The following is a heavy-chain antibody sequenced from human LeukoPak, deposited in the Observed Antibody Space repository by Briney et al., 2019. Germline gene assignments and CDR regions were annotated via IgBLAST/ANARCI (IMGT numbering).Heavy chain of an antibody. CDR3: ASEGVNSMLRGVIYGMDV. CDR1: GFTFSSYS. J-gene: IGHJ6*02. V-gene: IGHV3-21*01. Sequence: GGSLRLSCAASGFTFSSYSMTWVRQAPGKGLEWVSSISASTGYIYYADSVKGRFTISRDNAKNSLYLRMNSLRAEDTAVYYCASEGVNSMLRGVIYGMDVWGQGTTVTVSS. D-gene: IGHD3-10*01. CDR2: ISASTGYI.